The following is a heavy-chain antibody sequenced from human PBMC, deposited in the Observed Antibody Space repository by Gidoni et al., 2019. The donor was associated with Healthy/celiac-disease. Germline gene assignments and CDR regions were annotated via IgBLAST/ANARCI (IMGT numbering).Heavy chain of an antibody. J-gene: IGHJ6*03. CDR2: IFSNDEK. V-gene: IGHV2-26*01. CDR3: ARAYYDFWSGDYMDV. D-gene: IGHD3-3*01. CDR1: GFSLSNARMG. Sequence: QVTLKESGPVLVKPTETLTLTCTVSGFSLSNARMGVSWLRQPPGKALEWLAHIFSNDEKSYSTSLKSRLTISKDTSKSQVVLTMTNMDPVDTATYYCARAYYDFWSGDYMDVWGKGTTVTVSS.